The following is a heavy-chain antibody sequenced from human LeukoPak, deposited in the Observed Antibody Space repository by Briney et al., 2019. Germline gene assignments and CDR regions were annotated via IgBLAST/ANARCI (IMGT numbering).Heavy chain of an antibody. CDR1: GFTFSSYG. Sequence: GGSLRLSCAASGFTFSSYGMHWVRQAPGKGLEWVAFIRYDGSNKYYADSVKGRFTISRDNSKNTLYLQMNSLRAEDTAVYYCAKDAHCSSTSCYDYYYYMDVWGKGTTVTVSS. D-gene: IGHD2-2*01. CDR3: AKDAHCSSTSCYDYYYYMDV. V-gene: IGHV3-30*02. J-gene: IGHJ6*03. CDR2: IRYDGSNK.